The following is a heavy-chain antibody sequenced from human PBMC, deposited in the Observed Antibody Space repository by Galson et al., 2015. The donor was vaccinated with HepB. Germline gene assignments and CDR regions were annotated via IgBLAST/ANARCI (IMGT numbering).Heavy chain of an antibody. J-gene: IGHJ4*02. CDR1: GGTFSSYA. Sequence: SVKVSCKASGGTFSSYAISWVRQAPGQGLEWMGRIIPILGIANYAQKFQGRVTITADKSTSTAYMELSSLRSEDTAVYYCASSSGVVVAAPVDYWGQGTLVTVSS. CDR2: IIPILGIA. D-gene: IGHD2-15*01. V-gene: IGHV1-69*04. CDR3: ASSSGVVVAAPVDY.